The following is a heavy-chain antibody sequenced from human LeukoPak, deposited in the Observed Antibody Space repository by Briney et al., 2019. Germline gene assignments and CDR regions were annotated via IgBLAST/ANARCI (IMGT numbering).Heavy chain of an antibody. D-gene: IGHD3-3*01. Sequence: SETLSLTCTVSGGSISSGGYYWSWIRQHPGKGLEWIGYIYYSGSTYYNPSLKSRVTISVDTSKSQFSLKLSSVTAADTAVYYCARVRAFTIFGVVDYYYGMDVWGQGTTVTVSS. CDR3: ARVRAFTIFGVVDYYYGMDV. CDR2: IYYSGST. V-gene: IGHV4-31*03. CDR1: GGSISSGGYY. J-gene: IGHJ6*02.